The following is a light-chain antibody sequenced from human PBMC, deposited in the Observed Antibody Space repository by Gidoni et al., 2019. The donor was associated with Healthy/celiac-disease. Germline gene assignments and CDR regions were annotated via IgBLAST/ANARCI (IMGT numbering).Light chain of an antibody. V-gene: IGLV2-14*03. CDR2: DVS. J-gene: IGLJ3*02. Sequence: QSALTQPASVSGSPAQSITLPCTGTTSDVGGYNDVSWYQQHPGKAPKLMIYDVSNRPSGVSNRFSGSKSGNTASLTISGLQTEDEADYYCSAYTTSSTWVFGGGTKLTVL. CDR3: SAYTTSSTWV. CDR1: TSDVGGYND.